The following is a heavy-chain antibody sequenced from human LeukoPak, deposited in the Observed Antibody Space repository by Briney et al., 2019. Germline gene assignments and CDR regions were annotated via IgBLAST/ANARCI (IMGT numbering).Heavy chain of an antibody. D-gene: IGHD1-26*01. V-gene: IGHV3-21*01. CDR3: AREAGIVGATGDY. CDR1: GFTFSSYS. J-gene: IGHJ4*02. CDR2: ISSSSSYI. Sequence: GGSLRLSCAASGFTFSSYSTNWVRQAPGKGLEWVSSISSSSSYIYYADSVKGRFTISRDNAKNSLYLQMNSLRAEDTAVYYCAREAGIVGATGDYWGQGTLVTVSS.